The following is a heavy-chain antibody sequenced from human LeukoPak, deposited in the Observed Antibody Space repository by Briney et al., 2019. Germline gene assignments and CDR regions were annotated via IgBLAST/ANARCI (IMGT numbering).Heavy chain of an antibody. J-gene: IGHJ3*02. CDR3: ARDRVYGSGSGAFDI. Sequence: GASVKVSCKASGYTFTGYYMHWVRQAPGQGLEWMGWINPNSGGTNYAQKFQGWVTMTRDTSISTAYMELSRLRSDDTAVYYCARDRVYGSGSGAFDIWGQGTMVTVSS. D-gene: IGHD3-10*01. CDR1: GYTFTGYY. CDR2: INPNSGGT. V-gene: IGHV1-2*04.